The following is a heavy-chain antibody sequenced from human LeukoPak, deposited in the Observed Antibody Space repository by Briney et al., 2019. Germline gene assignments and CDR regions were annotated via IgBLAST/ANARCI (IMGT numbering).Heavy chain of an antibody. CDR1: GFPFINHG. V-gene: IGHV3-23*01. D-gene: IGHD5-18*01. CDR2: ISGSGGST. Sequence: GGPLRLSCVASGFPFINHGMNWVRLAPGQGLEWVASISGSGGSTYYADSVRGRFTISRDNSRNTVYLQLNSLRAEDTAVYYCAKGDTAMVSYFDYWGQGTLVTVSS. J-gene: IGHJ4*02. CDR3: AKGDTAMVSYFDY.